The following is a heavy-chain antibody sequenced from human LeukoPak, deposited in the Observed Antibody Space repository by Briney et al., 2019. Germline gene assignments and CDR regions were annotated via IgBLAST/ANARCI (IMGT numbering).Heavy chain of an antibody. CDR3: ASTSASG. CDR1: GFTFSSYA. J-gene: IGHJ4*02. V-gene: IGHV3-30-3*01. D-gene: IGHD3-10*01. Sequence: GGSLRLSCAASGFTFSSYAMHWVRQAPGKGLEWVAVISYDGSNKYYADSVKGRFTISRDNAKNTLYLQMNSLRAEDTAVYYCASTSASGWGQGTLVTVSS. CDR2: ISYDGSNK.